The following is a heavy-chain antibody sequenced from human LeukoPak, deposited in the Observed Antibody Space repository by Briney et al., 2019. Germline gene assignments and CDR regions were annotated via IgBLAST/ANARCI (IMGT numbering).Heavy chain of an antibody. CDR1: GFTFSSYS. J-gene: IGHJ4*02. V-gene: IGHV3-21*01. Sequence: GGSLRLSCAASGFTFSSYSMNWVRQAPGKGLEWVSSITSSSSYIYYAESVKGRFSISRDNATNSLYLQMNSLRAEDTAVYYCANLPGGDTAMVDYFESWGEGTLVTVSS. D-gene: IGHD5-18*01. CDR2: ITSSSSYI. CDR3: ANLPGGDTAMVDYFES.